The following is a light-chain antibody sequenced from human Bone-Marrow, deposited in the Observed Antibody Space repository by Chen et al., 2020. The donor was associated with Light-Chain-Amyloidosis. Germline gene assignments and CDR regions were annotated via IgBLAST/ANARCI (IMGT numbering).Light chain of an antibody. CDR2: EDD. CDR1: SGTIATNC. CDR3: QSYQGSSQGV. J-gene: IGLJ3*02. V-gene: IGLV6-57*01. Sequence: NFMLTQPHSVSESPGKTVIIFCTRSSGTIATNCVQWYHQRPGSSPTPVIYEDDQRPSGVPDRFSGAIDRSSNSAALTISGLKTEDEADYYCQSYQGSSQGVFGGGTKLTVL.